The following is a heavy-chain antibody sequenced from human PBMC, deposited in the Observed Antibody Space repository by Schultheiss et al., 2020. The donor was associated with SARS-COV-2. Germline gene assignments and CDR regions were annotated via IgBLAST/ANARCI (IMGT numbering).Heavy chain of an antibody. CDR1: GGSISSSSYY. CDR2: IYYSGST. CDR3: ARNRIYYGMDV. Sequence: SQTLSLTCTVSGGSISSSSYYWSWIRQPPGKGLEWIGYIYYSGSTYYNPSLKSRVTISVDRSKNQFSLKLSSVTAADTAVYYCARNRIYYGMDVWGQGTTVTVSS. D-gene: IGHD1-14*01. J-gene: IGHJ6*02. V-gene: IGHV4-30-4*01.